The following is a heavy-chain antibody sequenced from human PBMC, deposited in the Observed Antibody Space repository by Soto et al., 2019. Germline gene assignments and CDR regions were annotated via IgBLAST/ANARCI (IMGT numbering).Heavy chain of an antibody. Sequence: LRLSCAASGFTFSSYDMHWVRQATGKGLEWVSAIGTAGDTYYPGSVKGRFTISRENAKNSLYLQMNSLRAGDTAVYYCARGNTYYYDSSIYYGMDVWGQGTTVTVSS. CDR1: GFTFSSYD. V-gene: IGHV3-13*01. J-gene: IGHJ6*02. D-gene: IGHD3-22*01. CDR2: IGTAGDT. CDR3: ARGNTYYYDSSIYYGMDV.